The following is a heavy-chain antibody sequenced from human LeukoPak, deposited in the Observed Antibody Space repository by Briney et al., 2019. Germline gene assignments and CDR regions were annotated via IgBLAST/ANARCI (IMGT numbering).Heavy chain of an antibody. CDR1: GFTFSSYG. J-gene: IGHJ4*02. V-gene: IGHV3-30*18. CDR2: ISYDGSNK. CDR3: AKDFLEWLYF. D-gene: IGHD3-3*01. Sequence: GRSLRLSCAASGFTFSSYGMHWVRQAPGKGLEWVAVISYDGSNKYYADSVKGRFTISRGNSKNTLYLQMNSLRAEDTAVYYCAKDFLEWLYFWGQGTLVTVSS.